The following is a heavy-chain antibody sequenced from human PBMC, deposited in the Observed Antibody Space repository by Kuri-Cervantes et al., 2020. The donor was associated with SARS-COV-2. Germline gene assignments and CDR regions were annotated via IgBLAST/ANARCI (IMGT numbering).Heavy chain of an antibody. J-gene: IGHJ4*01. CDR1: GGSISSGSYY. V-gene: IGHV4-61*02. CDR3: ARHSDRHYYDSSGYSFDY. Sequence: SETLSLTCTVSGGSISSGSYYWSWIRQPAGKGLEYIGRIYTSGNTNYNPSLKSRVIISVDTSKNQFSLKLSSVTAADTAVYYCARHSDRHYYDSSGYSFDYWGHGTLVT. CDR2: IYTSGNT. D-gene: IGHD3-22*01.